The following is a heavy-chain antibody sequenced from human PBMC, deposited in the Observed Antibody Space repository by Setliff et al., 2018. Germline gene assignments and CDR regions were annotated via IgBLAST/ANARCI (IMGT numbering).Heavy chain of an antibody. J-gene: IGHJ6*03. CDR1: GGSISSHY. V-gene: IGHV4-4*08. CDR3: AREQSNYDFWSGYYGSYYYYMDV. D-gene: IGHD3-3*01. Sequence: SETLSLTCTVSGGSISSHYWSWIRQPPGKGLEWIGYIYTSGSTNYNPSLKSRVTISVDTSKNQFSLKLSSVTAADTAVYYCAREQSNYDFWSGYYGSYYYYMDVWGKGTTVTVSS. CDR2: IYTSGST.